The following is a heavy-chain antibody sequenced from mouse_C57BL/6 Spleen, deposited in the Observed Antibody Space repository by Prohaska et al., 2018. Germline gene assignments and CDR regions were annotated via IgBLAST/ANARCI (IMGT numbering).Heavy chain of an antibody. V-gene: IGHV11-2*01. CDR2: INSDGSAI. CDR1: GFTFSGFW. J-gene: IGHJ1*03. D-gene: IGHD1-1*01. CDR3: MRYSSYWYFDD. Sequence: EVQLLETGGGLVQPGGSRGLSCEGLGFTFSGFWMSWVRQTPGQTLEWIGDINSDGSAINYAPCIKDRFSSFRDKDKGTMYLKMGNVGSEDTATDVCMRYSSYWYFDDWGTGTAVTVSS.